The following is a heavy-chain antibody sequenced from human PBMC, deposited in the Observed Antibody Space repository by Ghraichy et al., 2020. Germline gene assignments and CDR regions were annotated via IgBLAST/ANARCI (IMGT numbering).Heavy chain of an antibody. D-gene: IGHD5-12*01. CDR1: GFTFSTFG. V-gene: IGHV3-30*18. Sequence: GGSLRLSCAASGFTFSTFGMHWVRQAPGKGLDWVAVIGYDGSIKNYADSVRGRFTISRDNSKNTLYLQMNSLRAEDTAVYYCAKESSGYDFMYWGQGSLVTVSS. CDR2: IGYDGSIK. J-gene: IGHJ4*02. CDR3: AKESSGYDFMY.